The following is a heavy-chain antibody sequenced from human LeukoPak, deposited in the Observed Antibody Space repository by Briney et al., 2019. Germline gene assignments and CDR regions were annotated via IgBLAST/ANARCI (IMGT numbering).Heavy chain of an antibody. D-gene: IGHD3-10*01. CDR1: GFTFSVSD. CDR3: IHCGSGSYSTDY. Sequence: QPGGSLRLSCPSFGFTFSVSDMHLVRQVPGKGLEGVGRIRSRGNKYATEYAGSVKGRLTIARDDTQHTAYLQMNSLKTEDREDHFCIHCGSGSYSTDYCGPGNQVTLSS. V-gene: IGHV3-73*01. J-gene: IGHJ4*02. CDR2: IRSRGNKYAT.